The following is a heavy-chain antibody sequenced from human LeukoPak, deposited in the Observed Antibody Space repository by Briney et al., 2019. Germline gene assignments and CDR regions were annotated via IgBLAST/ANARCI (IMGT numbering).Heavy chain of an antibody. CDR3: AELGITMIGGV. J-gene: IGHJ6*04. Sequence: PGGSLRLSCASSGFTFTTYGMTLVRQAPGKGLDLVSAISGSAAATFYGDSVKGRFTISRDNSKRTVYLQMNSLRAEDTAVYYCAELGITMIGGVWGKGTTVTISS. V-gene: IGHV3-23*01. CDR1: GFTFTTYG. CDR2: ISGSAAAT. D-gene: IGHD3-10*02.